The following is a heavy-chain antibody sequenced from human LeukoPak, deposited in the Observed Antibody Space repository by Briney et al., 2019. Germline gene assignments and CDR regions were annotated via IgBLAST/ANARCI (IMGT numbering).Heavy chain of an antibody. J-gene: IGHJ5*02. Sequence: GGSLKISCAASGFTFSSYAMTWVRQAPGKGLEWVSIISGSGGSTSYADSVKGRFTISRDNSKNTLYLQMNSLRAEDTALYYCAQPYSGTILTGWFDPWGQGTLVTVSS. V-gene: IGHV3-23*01. D-gene: IGHD3-9*01. CDR3: AQPYSGTILTGWFDP. CDR1: GFTFSSYA. CDR2: ISGSGGST.